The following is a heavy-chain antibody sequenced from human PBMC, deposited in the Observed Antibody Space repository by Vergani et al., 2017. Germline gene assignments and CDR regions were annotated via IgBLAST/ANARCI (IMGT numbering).Heavy chain of an antibody. Sequence: EVQMVESGGGLVKPGGSLRLSCAASGFTVSTDYFSWVRQAPGKGLEWVSAISGSGGSTYYADSVKGRFTISRDNSKNTLYLQMNSLRAEDTAVYYCAKDLTVTTLGRYFDYWGQGTLVTVSS. CDR1: GFTVSTDY. CDR2: ISGSGGST. J-gene: IGHJ4*02. D-gene: IGHD4-17*01. CDR3: AKDLTVTTLGRYFDY. V-gene: IGHV3-23*04.